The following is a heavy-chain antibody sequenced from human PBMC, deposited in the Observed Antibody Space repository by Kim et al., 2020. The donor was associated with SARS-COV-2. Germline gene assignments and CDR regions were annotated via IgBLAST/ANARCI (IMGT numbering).Heavy chain of an antibody. D-gene: IGHD2-15*01. V-gene: IGHV3-30-3*01. J-gene: IGHJ6*02. CDR3: ARDFVVVVAATFHYYYGIDV. CDR2: ISYDGSNK. Sequence: GGSLRLTCAASGFTFSSYAMHWVRQAPGKGLEWVAVISYDGSNKYYADSVKGRFTISRDNSKNTLYLQMNSLRAEDTAVYYCARDFVVVVAATFHYYYGIDVGGQGTAVTVSS. CDR1: GFTFSSYA.